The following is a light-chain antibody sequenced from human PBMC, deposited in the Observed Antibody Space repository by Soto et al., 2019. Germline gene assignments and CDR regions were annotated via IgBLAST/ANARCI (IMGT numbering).Light chain of an antibody. V-gene: IGKV3-20*01. J-gene: IGKJ3*01. Sequence: EIVLTQSPGTLSLSPGERATLSCRASQSVSSSYLAWYQQKPGQAPRLLIYDASSRATGIPDRFSGSGSGTDFNRTISRLEPEDFAVYYCQQYGSSPLFAFGPGTKVDIK. CDR1: QSVSSSY. CDR2: DAS. CDR3: QQYGSSPLFA.